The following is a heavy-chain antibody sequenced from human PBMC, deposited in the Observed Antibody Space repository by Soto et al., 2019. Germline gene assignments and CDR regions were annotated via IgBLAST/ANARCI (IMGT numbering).Heavy chain of an antibody. V-gene: IGHV1-8*01. CDR3: ARLGGYCSGGSCLYYYYYYGMDV. D-gene: IGHD2-15*01. CDR2: MNPNSGNT. J-gene: IGHJ6*02. Sequence: ASVKVSFKASGYTFTSYDINWVRQATGQGLEWMGWMNPNSGNTGYAQKFQGRVTMTRNTSISTAYMELSSLRSEDTAVYYCARLGGYCSGGSCLYYYYYYGMDVWGQGTTVTVSS. CDR1: GYTFTSYD.